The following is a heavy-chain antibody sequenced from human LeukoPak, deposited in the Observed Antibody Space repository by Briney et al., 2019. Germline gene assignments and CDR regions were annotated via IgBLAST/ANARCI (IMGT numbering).Heavy chain of an antibody. V-gene: IGHV4-59*01. D-gene: IGHD5/OR15-5a*01. Sequence: SETLSLTCTVSGGSISSYYWSWIRQPPGKGLEWIGYIYYSGSTDHNPSLKSRVTIPVDTSRNQFSLKLSSVTTADTAVYFCATFFDFWFGPWGQGTQVTVSS. CDR2: IYYSGST. CDR3: ATFFDFWFGP. CDR1: GGSISSYY. J-gene: IGHJ5*02.